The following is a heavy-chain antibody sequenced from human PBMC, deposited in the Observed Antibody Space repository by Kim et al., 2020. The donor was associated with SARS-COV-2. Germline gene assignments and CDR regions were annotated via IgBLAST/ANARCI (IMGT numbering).Heavy chain of an antibody. V-gene: IGHV3-64D*06. CDR1: GFTFSSYA. CDR3: VKDFSDYYDSSGSFDY. D-gene: IGHD3-22*01. CDR2: ISSNGGST. Sequence: GGSLRLSCSASGFTFSSYAMHWVRQAPGKGLEYVSAISSNGGSTYYADSVKGRFTISRDNSKNTLYLQMSSLRAEDTAVYYCVKDFSDYYDSSGSFDYWGQGTLVTVSS. J-gene: IGHJ4*02.